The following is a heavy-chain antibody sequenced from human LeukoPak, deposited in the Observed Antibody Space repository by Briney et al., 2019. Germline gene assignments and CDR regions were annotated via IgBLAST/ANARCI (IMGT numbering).Heavy chain of an antibody. CDR2: IKQDGSEK. CDR3: ARGFRGWYAEGFDY. CDR1: GFTFSSYW. D-gene: IGHD6-19*01. Sequence: PGGSLRLSCAASGFTFSSYWMSWVRQAPGKGLEWVANIKQDGSEKYYMDSVKGRFTISRDNAKNSLFLQMNSLRAEDTAVYYCARGFRGWYAEGFDYWGQGTLVTVSS. J-gene: IGHJ4*02. V-gene: IGHV3-7*01.